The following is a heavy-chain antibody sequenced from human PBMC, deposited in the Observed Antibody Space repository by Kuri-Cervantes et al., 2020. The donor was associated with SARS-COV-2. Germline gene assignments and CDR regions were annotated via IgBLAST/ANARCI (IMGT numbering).Heavy chain of an antibody. D-gene: IGHD4-17*01. V-gene: IGHV3-30-3*01. CDR3: ARGDYGDYGDY. Sequence: LSLTCAVSGYSISSGYYWGWIRQPPGKGLEWVAVISYDGSNKYYADSVKGRFTISRDNSKNTLYLQMNSLRAEDTAVYYCARGDYGDYGDYWGQGTLVTVSS. CDR1: GYSISSGY. J-gene: IGHJ4*02. CDR2: ISYDGSNK.